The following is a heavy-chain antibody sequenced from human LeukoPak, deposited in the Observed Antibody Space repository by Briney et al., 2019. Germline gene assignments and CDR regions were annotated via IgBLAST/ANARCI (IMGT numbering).Heavy chain of an antibody. CDR3: AKEWGVDYGLRY. CDR2: ITASSTAI. V-gene: IGHV3-21*04. CDR1: GFTFNTYI. Sequence: PGGSLRLSCAASGFTFNTYIMNWVRQAPGKGLEWVSSITASSTAIYSADSVKGRFTISRDNSKNTLYLQMNSLRADDTAVYYCAKEWGVDYGLRYWGQGTLVTVSS. J-gene: IGHJ4*02. D-gene: IGHD4-17*01.